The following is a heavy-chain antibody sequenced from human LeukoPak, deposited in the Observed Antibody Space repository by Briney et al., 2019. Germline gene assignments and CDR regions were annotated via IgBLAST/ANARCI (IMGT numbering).Heavy chain of an antibody. J-gene: IGHJ4*02. Sequence: PGGSLRLSCAASGFTFDDYGMSWVRQAPGKGLEWVSSISSSSSYIYYADSVKGRFTISRDNAKKSLYLQMNSLRAEDTAVYYCARDEYIHGDLTNFDSWGQGTLVIVSS. CDR1: GFTFDDYG. CDR3: ARDEYIHGDLTNFDS. V-gene: IGHV3-21*01. D-gene: IGHD4-17*01. CDR2: ISSSSSYI.